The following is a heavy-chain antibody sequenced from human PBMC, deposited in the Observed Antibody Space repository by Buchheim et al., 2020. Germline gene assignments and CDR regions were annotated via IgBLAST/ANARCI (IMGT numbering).Heavy chain of an antibody. CDR3: ARDSFSGSYSGDYFDY. Sequence: QVQLVESGGGVVQPGRSLRLSCAASGFTFSSYAMHWVRQAPGKGLERVAVISYDGSNKYYADSVKGRFTISRDNSKNTLYLQMNSLRAEDTAVYYCARDSFSGSYSGDYFDYWGQGTL. J-gene: IGHJ4*02. D-gene: IGHD1-26*01. CDR1: GFTFSSYA. V-gene: IGHV3-30-3*01. CDR2: ISYDGSNK.